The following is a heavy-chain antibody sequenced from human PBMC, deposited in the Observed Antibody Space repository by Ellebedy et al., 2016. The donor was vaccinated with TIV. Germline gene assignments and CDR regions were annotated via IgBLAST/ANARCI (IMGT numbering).Heavy chain of an antibody. CDR2: IYTSGST. CDR1: GGSISSYY. V-gene: IGHV4-4*07. CDR3: AREGVRGVIKYYFDY. J-gene: IGHJ4*02. Sequence: MPSETLSLTCTVSGGSISSYYWSWIRQPAGRGLEWIGRIYTSGSTNYNPSLKSRVTMSVDTSKNQFSLKLSSVTAADTAVYYCAREGVRGVIKYYFDYWGQGTLVTVSS. D-gene: IGHD3-10*01.